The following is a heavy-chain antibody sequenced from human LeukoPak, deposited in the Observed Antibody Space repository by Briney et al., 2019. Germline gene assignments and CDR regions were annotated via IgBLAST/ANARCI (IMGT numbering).Heavy chain of an antibody. Sequence: GGSLRLSCAASGFTFSSYSMNWVRQAPGKGLEWISYISHGSLRILYADFVEGRFTVTRDDAKNALYLQMNSLRVEDTAVYYCARDPGYSYAMDSWGQGTLVIVSS. CDR1: GFTFSSYS. D-gene: IGHD5-18*01. V-gene: IGHV3-48*01. CDR3: ARDPGYSYAMDS. J-gene: IGHJ4*02. CDR2: ISHGSLRI.